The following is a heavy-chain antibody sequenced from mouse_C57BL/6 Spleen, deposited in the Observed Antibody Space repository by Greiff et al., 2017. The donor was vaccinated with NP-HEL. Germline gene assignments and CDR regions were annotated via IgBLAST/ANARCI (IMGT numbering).Heavy chain of an antibody. J-gene: IGHJ2*01. CDR2: INPNNGGT. Sequence: VLLQQSGPELVKPGASVKISCKASGYTFTDYYMNWVKQSHGKSLEWIGDINPNNGGTSYNQKFKGKATLTVDKSTSTAYMELRSLTSEDSAVYYCSRRGYCGYYFDYWGQGTTLTVSS. V-gene: IGHV1-26*01. D-gene: IGHD1-2*01. CDR3: SRRGYCGYYFDY. CDR1: GYTFTDYY.